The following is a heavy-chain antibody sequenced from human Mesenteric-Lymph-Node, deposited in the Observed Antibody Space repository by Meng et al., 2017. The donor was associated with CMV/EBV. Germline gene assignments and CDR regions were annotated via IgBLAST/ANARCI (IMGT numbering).Heavy chain of an antibody. CDR2: IIPIFGTA. Sequence: SVKVSCKASGGTFSSYAISWVRQAPGQGLEWMGGIIPIFGTANYAQKFQGRVTITTDESTSTAYMELSSLRSEDTAVYYCARESGVVVVPAAIPVYYGMDVWGQGTTVTVSS. V-gene: IGHV1-69*05. D-gene: IGHD2-2*01. CDR1: GGTFSSYA. J-gene: IGHJ6*02. CDR3: ARESGVVVVPAAIPVYYGMDV.